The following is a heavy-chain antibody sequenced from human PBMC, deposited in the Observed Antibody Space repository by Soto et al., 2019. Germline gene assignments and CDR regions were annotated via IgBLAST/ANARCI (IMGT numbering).Heavy chain of an antibody. CDR3: ASLPADKLYYYYYGMDV. J-gene: IGHJ6*02. CDR1: GGSFSGYY. Sequence: SETLSLTCAVYGGSFSGYYWSWIRQPPGKGLEWIGEINHSGGTNYNPSLKSRVTISVDTSKNQFSLKLSSVTAADTAVYYCASLPADKLYYYYYGMDVWGQGTTVTVS. CDR2: INHSGGT. V-gene: IGHV4-34*01. D-gene: IGHD2-2*01.